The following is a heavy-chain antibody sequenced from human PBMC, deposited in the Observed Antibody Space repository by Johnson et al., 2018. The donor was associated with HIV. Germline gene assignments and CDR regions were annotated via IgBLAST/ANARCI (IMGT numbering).Heavy chain of an antibody. Sequence: VQLLESGGGLAKPAWSPRLSCAASGFTVSSNYMSWVRQAPGKGLEWVSVIYSGGSTYYADSVKGRFNISRDNSKNTLYLQMNSLRAEDTAVYYCASGLGWDSSSSGASDAFDIWGQGTMVTVSS. D-gene: IGHD6-6*01. J-gene: IGHJ3*02. CDR3: ASGLGWDSSSSGASDAFDI. V-gene: IGHV3-66*01. CDR2: IYSGGST. CDR1: GFTVSSNY.